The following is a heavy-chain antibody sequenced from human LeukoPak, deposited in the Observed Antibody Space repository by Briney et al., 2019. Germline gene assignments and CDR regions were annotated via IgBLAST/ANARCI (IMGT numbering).Heavy chain of an antibody. J-gene: IGHJ4*02. V-gene: IGHV4-59*08. CDR2: IYHDGRL. Sequence: SETLSLTCTVSGGSMTSNSWSWFRQSPGSGLDWIGYIYHDGRLKYHPSLESRVTIPADPSRNQFSLKLTSVTAADTAVYFCARLPSGGASFGWFDYWGQGALVTVSS. CDR3: ARLPSGGASFGWFDY. D-gene: IGHD5-18*01. CDR1: GGSMTSNS.